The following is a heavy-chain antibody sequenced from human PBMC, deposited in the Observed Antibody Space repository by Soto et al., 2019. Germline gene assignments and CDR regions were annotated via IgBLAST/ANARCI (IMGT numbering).Heavy chain of an antibody. V-gene: IGHV1-3*01. J-gene: IGHJ6*02. D-gene: IGHD6-13*01. Sequence: VASVKVSCKASGYTFTSYAMHWVRQAPGQRLEWMGWINAGNGNTKYSQKFQGRVTITRDTSASTAYMELSSLRSEDTAVYYCARESAGTLFYYYYYYGMDVWGQGTTVTVSS. CDR3: ARESAGTLFYYYYYYGMDV. CDR1: GYTFTSYA. CDR2: INAGNGNT.